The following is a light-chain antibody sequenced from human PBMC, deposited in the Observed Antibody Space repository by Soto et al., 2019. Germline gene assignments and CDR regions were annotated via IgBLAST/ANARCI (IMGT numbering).Light chain of an antibody. Sequence: SYELTQPPSVSVAPGQTARITCGGDNIGRKGEHWYQQKPGQAPVLAVYDDSDRPSGIPERFSGSNSGPADPVAISGVDPGDEADHYCQVWESSSELFYVFGSGTKGTVL. J-gene: IGLJ1*01. CDR1: NIGRKG. CDR2: DDS. V-gene: IGLV3-21*02. CDR3: QVWESSSELFYV.